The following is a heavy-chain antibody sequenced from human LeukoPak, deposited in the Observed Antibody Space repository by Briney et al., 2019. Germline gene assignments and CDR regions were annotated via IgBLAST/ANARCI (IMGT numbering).Heavy chain of an antibody. CDR3: ARGYCSGGSCWDY. CDR1: GGSFSGYY. Sequence: PSETLSLTCAVYGGSFSGYYWSWIRQPPGKGLEWIGEINHSGSTNYNPSLKSRVTISVDTSKNQFSLKLSSVTAADTAVYYCARGYCSGGSCWDYWGQGTLVTVSS. V-gene: IGHV4-34*01. CDR2: INHSGST. J-gene: IGHJ4*02. D-gene: IGHD2-15*01.